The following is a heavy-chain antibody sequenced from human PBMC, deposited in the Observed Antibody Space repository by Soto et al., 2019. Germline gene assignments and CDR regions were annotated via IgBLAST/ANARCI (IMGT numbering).Heavy chain of an antibody. CDR3: ARPYCTNGVCFYNYYYYGMDV. D-gene: IGHD2-8*01. CDR1: GFTFSSYA. Sequence: PGGSLNLSCAASGFTFSSYAIHWVRQAQGKGLEWVAVISYDGSNKYYADSVKGRFTISRDNSKNTLYLQMNSLRAEDTAVYYCARPYCTNGVCFYNYYYYGMDVWGQGTTVTVSS. V-gene: IGHV3-30-3*01. J-gene: IGHJ6*02. CDR2: ISYDGSNK.